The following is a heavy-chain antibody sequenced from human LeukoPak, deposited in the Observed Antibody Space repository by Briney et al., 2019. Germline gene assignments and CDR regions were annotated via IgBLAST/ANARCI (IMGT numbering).Heavy chain of an antibody. Sequence: PGRSLRLSCAASGFTFSSYGMHWVRQAPGKGLGWVAVIWYDGSNKYYAESVKGRFTISRDNSKNTLYLQMNSLRAEDTAVYYCARDFLVGYCSGGSCSPFDYWGQGTLVTVSS. J-gene: IGHJ4*02. D-gene: IGHD2-15*01. V-gene: IGHV3-33*01. CDR1: GFTFSSYG. CDR2: IWYDGSNK. CDR3: ARDFLVGYCSGGSCSPFDY.